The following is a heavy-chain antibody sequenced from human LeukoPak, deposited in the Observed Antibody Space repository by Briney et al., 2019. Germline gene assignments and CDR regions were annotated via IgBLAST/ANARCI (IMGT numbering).Heavy chain of an antibody. D-gene: IGHD3-22*01. CDR2: ISYDGSDK. V-gene: IGHV3-30-3*01. CDR1: GFTFSIYA. CDR3: ARGRYYYDISGYFDY. J-gene: IGHJ4*02. Sequence: PGRSLRLSCAASGFTFSIYAIHWVRQAPGKGLEWVALISYDGSDKYYADSVKGRFTMSRDNSKNTLFLEMNSLRAEDTAIYYCARGRYYYDISGYFDYWGQGTLVAVSS.